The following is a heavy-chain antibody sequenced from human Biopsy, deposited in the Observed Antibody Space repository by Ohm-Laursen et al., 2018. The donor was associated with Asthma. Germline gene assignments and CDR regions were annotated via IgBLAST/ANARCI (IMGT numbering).Heavy chain of an antibody. CDR1: GYTFIGCH. CDR3: ARGQKSAGDRWFDP. V-gene: IGHV1-2*06. Sequence: ASVKVSCKASGYTFIGCHIHWMRQAPGQGLEWMGRINPNSGGTNYAQKFQGRVTMTRDTSTSTAYMEVSRLRSDDTAVYYCARGQKSAGDRWFDPWGQGTLVTVPS. D-gene: IGHD6-13*01. CDR2: INPNSGGT. J-gene: IGHJ5*02.